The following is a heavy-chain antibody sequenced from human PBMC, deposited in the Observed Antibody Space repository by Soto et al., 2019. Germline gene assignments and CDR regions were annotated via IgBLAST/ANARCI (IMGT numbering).Heavy chain of an antibody. CDR1: GFTFSSYS. V-gene: IGHV3-21*01. CDR2: ISSSSSYI. D-gene: IGHD3-10*01. CDR3: ARGQYGSGSYYEYNWFDP. J-gene: IGHJ5*02. Sequence: PGGSLRLSCAASGFTFSSYSMNWVRQAPGKGLEWVSSISSSSSYIYYADSVKGRFTISRDNAKNSLYLQMNSLRAEDTAVYYCARGQYGSGSYYEYNWFDPWGQGTLVTVSS.